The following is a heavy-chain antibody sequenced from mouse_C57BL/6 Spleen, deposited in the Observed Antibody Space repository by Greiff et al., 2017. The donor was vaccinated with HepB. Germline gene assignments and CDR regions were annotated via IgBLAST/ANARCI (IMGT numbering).Heavy chain of an antibody. CDR3: ARQGGYYLAWFAY. CDR1: GFTFSSYT. CDR2: ISGGGGNT. D-gene: IGHD2-3*01. J-gene: IGHJ3*01. V-gene: IGHV5-9*01. Sequence: EVQGVESGGGLVKPGGSLKLSCAASGFTFSSYTMSWVRQTPEKRLEWVATISGGGGNTYYPDSVKGRFTISRDNAKNTLYLQMSSLRSEDTALYYCARQGGYYLAWFAYWGQGTLVTVSA.